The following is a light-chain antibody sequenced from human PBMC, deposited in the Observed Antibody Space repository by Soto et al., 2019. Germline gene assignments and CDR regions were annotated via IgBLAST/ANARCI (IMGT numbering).Light chain of an antibody. V-gene: IGLV2-23*02. Sequence: QSVLTQPASVSGSPGQSITISFTGTNGDVGSYDLVSWYQRYPGEAPKLIIYEVNKRPSGISNRFSGSKSGNTASLTISGLQAEDEAEYDCCSYAGSNSLILGGGTQLTVL. CDR2: EVN. J-gene: IGLJ2*01. CDR3: CSYAGSNSLI. CDR1: NGDVGSYDL.